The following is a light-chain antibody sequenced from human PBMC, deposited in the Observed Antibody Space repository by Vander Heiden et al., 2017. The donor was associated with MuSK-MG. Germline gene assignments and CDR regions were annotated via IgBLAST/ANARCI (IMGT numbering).Light chain of an antibody. Sequence: QSALTQPASVSGSPGQSTTISCTGTSSDIGGYNYVSWYQQHPDKAPKLMIYDVSNRPSGVSNRFSGSKSGNTASLTISGLQAEDEADYYCSSYTSSSTLGVFGTGTKFTVL. V-gene: IGLV2-14*03. CDR2: DVS. J-gene: IGLJ1*01. CDR1: SSDIGGYNY. CDR3: SSYTSSSTLGV.